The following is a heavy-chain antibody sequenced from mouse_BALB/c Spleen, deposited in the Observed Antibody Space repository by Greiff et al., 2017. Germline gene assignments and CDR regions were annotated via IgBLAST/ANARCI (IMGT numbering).Heavy chain of an antibody. CDR3: TSPYFDV. J-gene: IGHJ1*01. Sequence: EVQRVESGGGLVKPGGSLKLSCAASGFTFSSYTMSWVRQTPEKRLEWVATISSGGSYTYYPDSVKGRFTISRDNAKNTLYLQMSSLKSEDTAMYYCTSPYFDVWGAGTTVTVSS. CDR1: GFTFSSYT. CDR2: ISSGGSYT. V-gene: IGHV5-6-4*01.